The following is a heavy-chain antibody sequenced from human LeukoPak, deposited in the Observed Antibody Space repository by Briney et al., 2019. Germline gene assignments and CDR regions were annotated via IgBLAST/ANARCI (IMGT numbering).Heavy chain of an antibody. J-gene: IGHJ4*02. V-gene: IGHV1-69*01. CDR2: IIPIFGTA. D-gene: IGHD2-21*01. CDR1: GGTFSSYA. Sequence: VASVKVSCKASGGTFSSYAISWVRQAPGQGLEWMGVIIPIFGTANYAQKFQGRVTITADESTSTAYMELSSLRSEDTAVYYCARDPGYYCGGDCLNYSWGQGTLVTVSS. CDR3: ARDPGYYCGGDCLNYS.